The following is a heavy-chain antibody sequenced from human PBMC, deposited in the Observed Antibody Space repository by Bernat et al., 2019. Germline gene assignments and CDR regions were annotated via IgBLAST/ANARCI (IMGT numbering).Heavy chain of an antibody. CDR3: ARDQEVRSSSYHDAFDI. Sequence: EVQLVESGGGLVQPGGSLRLSCAASGFTFSSYSMNWVRQAPGKGLEWVSYISSSSSSTIYYADSVKGRFTITRDNAKNSLYLQMNSLRAEDTAVYYCARDQEVRSSSYHDAFDIWGQGTMVTVSS. CDR2: ISSSSSSTI. CDR1: GFTFSSYS. D-gene: IGHD6-6*01. V-gene: IGHV3-48*01. J-gene: IGHJ3*02.